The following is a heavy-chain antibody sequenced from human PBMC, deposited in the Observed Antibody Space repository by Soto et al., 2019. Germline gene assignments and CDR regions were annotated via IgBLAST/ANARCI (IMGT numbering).Heavy chain of an antibody. D-gene: IGHD2-21*02. Sequence: SVKVSCKASGGTFSSYAISWVRQAPGQGLEWMGGIIPIFGTANYAQEFQGRVTITADESTSTAYMELSSLRSEDTAVYYCARVPLAYCGGDCYLLFDYWGQGTLVTVSS. CDR1: GGTFSSYA. CDR2: IIPIFGTA. J-gene: IGHJ4*02. CDR3: ARVPLAYCGGDCYLLFDY. V-gene: IGHV1-69*13.